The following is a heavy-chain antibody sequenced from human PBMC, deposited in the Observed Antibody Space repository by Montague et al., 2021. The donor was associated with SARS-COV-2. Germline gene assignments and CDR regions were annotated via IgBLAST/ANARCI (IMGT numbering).Heavy chain of an antibody. CDR3: AQVNRRLGGVSFDS. Sequence: SETLSLTCNVSGDSIINIKTSYWGWIRLPPGKGLEWIGYIFHTGTSNYQASLKSRVTMSVDTSKTQFSLKLTSVTAADTAVYFFAQVNRRLGGVSFDSWGQGALVTVSS. J-gene: IGHJ4*02. CDR1: GDSIINIKTSY. CDR2: IFHTGTS. D-gene: IGHD3-16*01. V-gene: IGHV4-61*05.